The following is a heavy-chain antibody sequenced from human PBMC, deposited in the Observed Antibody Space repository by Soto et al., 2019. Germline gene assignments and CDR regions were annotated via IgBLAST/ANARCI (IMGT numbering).Heavy chain of an antibody. J-gene: IGHJ5*02. CDR1: GYSFTNYY. CDR2: INPSGDST. Sequence: QVQLVQSGAEVKKPGASVNVSCKASGYSFTNYYMYWVRQAPGQGLGWMRTINPSGDSTSYAQKLQGRVTMTRDPSTSTVYMGVNSLSSEDTAVYYCVRVGSGSFYSWFAPWGKGNVVTVSS. V-gene: IGHV1-46*01. CDR3: VRVGSGSFYSWFAP. D-gene: IGHD1-26*01.